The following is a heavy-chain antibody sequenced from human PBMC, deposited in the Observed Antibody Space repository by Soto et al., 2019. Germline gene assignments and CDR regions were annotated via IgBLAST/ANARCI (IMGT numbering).Heavy chain of an antibody. CDR2: VYNSGST. Sequence: SETLSLTCTVSGGSISSNYWTWIRQPPGKGLEWIGYVYNSGSTNYNPSLKSRVTISEDTSKSQFSLKVNSMTAADTAVHYCARYRREAVAGYTLDNWGQGILVTVSS. CDR3: ARYRREAVAGYTLDN. D-gene: IGHD6-13*01. V-gene: IGHV4-59*01. CDR1: GGSISSNY. J-gene: IGHJ4*02.